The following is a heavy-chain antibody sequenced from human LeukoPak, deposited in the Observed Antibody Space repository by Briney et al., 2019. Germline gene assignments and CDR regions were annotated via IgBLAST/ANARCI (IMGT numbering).Heavy chain of an antibody. Sequence: GGSLRLSCAASGLTVTDYYMHWIRQAPGKGLEWVSFIGGSASNIYYADSVKGRFTISRDNAKNSLYLQMNSLRAEDTAVYYCAKAWSAFDIWGQGTMVTVSS. CDR3: AKAWSAFDI. V-gene: IGHV3-11*04. J-gene: IGHJ3*02. CDR1: GLTVTDYY. CDR2: IGGSASNI. D-gene: IGHD2-15*01.